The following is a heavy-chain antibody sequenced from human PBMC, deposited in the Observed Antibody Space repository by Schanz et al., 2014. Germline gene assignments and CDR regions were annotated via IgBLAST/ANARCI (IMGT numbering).Heavy chain of an antibody. D-gene: IGHD6-13*01. Sequence: EAQLVESGGGLVQPGGSLRLSCAASGFSFNNYWMTWFRQAPGKWLEWVANIIHDGSEKFYVDSVKGRFTISRDNAKNSLYLQMDALRAEDTAVYYCARDLRNSRPSYYDHWGQGTLVTVSA. J-gene: IGHJ4*02. V-gene: IGHV3-7*01. CDR1: GFSFNNYW. CDR2: IIHDGSEK. CDR3: ARDLRNSRPSYYDH.